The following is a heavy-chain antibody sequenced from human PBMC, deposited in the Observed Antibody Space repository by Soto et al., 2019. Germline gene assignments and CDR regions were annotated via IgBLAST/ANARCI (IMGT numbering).Heavy chain of an antibody. CDR3: ARGVCSSTSCYVDYYYGMDV. CDR2: IIPIFGTA. CDR1: GGTFSSYA. V-gene: IGHV1-69*13. D-gene: IGHD2-2*01. J-gene: IGHJ6*02. Sequence: ASVKVSCKASGGTFSSYAISWVRQAPGQGLEWMGGIIPIFGTANYAQKFQGRVTITADESTSTAYMELSSLRSEDTAVYYCARGVCSSTSCYVDYYYGMDVWGQGTTVTVSS.